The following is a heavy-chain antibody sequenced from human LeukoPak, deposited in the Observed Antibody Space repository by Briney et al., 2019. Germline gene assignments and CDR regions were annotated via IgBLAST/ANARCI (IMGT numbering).Heavy chain of an antibody. Sequence: PGGSLRLSCAASGFTFSPYAMTWVRQAPGKGLEWVSGITNNGDSLYYADSVKGRFTISRDNSKSTLYLQMNSLRAEDTAVYYCARQVGYCSDGNCFFDYWGQGALVTVSS. V-gene: IGHV3-23*01. D-gene: IGHD2-15*01. CDR3: ARQVGYCSDGNCFFDY. J-gene: IGHJ4*02. CDR2: ITNNGDSL. CDR1: GFTFSPYA.